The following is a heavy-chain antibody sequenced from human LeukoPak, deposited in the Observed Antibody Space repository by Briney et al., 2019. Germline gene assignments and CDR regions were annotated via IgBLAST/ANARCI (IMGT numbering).Heavy chain of an antibody. Sequence: GGSLRLSCAASGFTFSSYGMHWVRQAPGKGLEWVAFIRYDGSNKYYADSVRGRFTISRDNSKNTLYLQMNSLRAEDTAVYYCARVYHTGYYYYMDVWGRGTTVTVSS. J-gene: IGHJ6*03. CDR1: GFTFSSYG. CDR3: ARVYHTGYYYYMDV. CDR2: IRYDGSNK. D-gene: IGHD1-1*01. V-gene: IGHV3-30*02.